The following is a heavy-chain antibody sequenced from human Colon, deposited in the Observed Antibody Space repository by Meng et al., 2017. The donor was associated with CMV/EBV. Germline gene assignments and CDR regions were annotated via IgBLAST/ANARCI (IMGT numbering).Heavy chain of an antibody. CDR3: ARAGLRAVEATRSDY. CDR1: GFTFSSYG. Sequence: LSLTCAASGFTFSSYGMNWVRQAPGKGLEWVSSITTASLYTYYADSVRGRFTISRDNANSSVYLHMTPLRAEDTAVYYCARAGLRAVEATRSDYWGQGTMVTVSS. D-gene: IGHD6-19*01. CDR2: ITTASLYT. J-gene: IGHJ4*02. V-gene: IGHV3-21*01.